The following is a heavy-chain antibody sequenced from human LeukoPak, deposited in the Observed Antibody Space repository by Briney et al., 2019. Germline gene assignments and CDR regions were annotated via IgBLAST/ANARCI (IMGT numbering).Heavy chain of an antibody. J-gene: IGHJ4*02. D-gene: IGHD6-19*01. CDR2: IIPIFGTA. V-gene: IGHV1-69*01. CDR3: ARLAAVTGTYYFGY. Sequence: AVKVSCKASVGTFSSYAISWVRQAPGQGLEWMGGIIPIFGTANYAQKFQGRVTITADESTSTAYMELSSLRSEDTAVYYCARLAAVTGTYYFGYWGQGTLVTVYS. CDR1: VGTFSSYA.